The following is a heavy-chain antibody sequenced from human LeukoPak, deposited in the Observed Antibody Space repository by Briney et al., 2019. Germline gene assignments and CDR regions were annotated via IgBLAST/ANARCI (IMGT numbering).Heavy chain of an antibody. D-gene: IGHD3-22*01. J-gene: IGHJ4*02. CDR1: GFSVSSNY. CDR3: ARGRWSSSGYQDY. CDR2: IYGGGNT. Sequence: PGGSLILSCAASGFSVSSNYMTWVRQAPGKGLECVSVIYGGGNTYYADSVGGRFTISRDNSKNTLYLQMNSLRVEDTAMYYCARGRWSSSGYQDYWGRGTLVTVSS. V-gene: IGHV3-53*01.